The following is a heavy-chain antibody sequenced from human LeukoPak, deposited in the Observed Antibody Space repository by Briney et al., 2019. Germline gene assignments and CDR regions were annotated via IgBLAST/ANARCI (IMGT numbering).Heavy chain of an antibody. CDR2: IYTSGST. Sequence: SQTLSLTCTVSGGSISSGSYYWSWIRQPAGKGLEWIGRIYTSGSTNYNPSLKSRVTISVATSKNKFFLKLSSVTAADTAVYYCAADYYDSSGYYYVGAFDIWGQGTMVTVSS. CDR1: GGSISSGSYY. J-gene: IGHJ3*02. V-gene: IGHV4-61*02. CDR3: AADYYDSSGYYYVGAFDI. D-gene: IGHD3-22*01.